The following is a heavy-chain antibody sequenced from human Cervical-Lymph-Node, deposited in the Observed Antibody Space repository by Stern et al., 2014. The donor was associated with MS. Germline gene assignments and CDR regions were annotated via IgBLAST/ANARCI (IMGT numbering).Heavy chain of an antibody. CDR1: GYYFNNYW. V-gene: IGHV5-51*03. J-gene: IGHJ4*02. D-gene: IGHD5-24*01. Sequence: EVQLVESGGEVKKPGESLKISCKGSGYYFNNYWIGWVRQMPGKGLEWMGIIYPDDGDTRYSPSFQGPGTISVDKSTTTACLQWSSLKASDSAMYYCARSRDAYKNFDYWGQGTLVTVSS. CDR2: IYPDDGDT. CDR3: ARSRDAYKNFDY.